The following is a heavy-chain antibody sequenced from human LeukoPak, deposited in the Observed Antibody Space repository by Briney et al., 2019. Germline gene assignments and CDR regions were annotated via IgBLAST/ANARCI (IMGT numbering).Heavy chain of an antibody. CDR3: ARFLCGYSYVECAGSGDY. V-gene: IGHV4-39*07. CDR2: IYYSGST. D-gene: IGHD5-18*01. J-gene: IGHJ4*02. CDR1: GGSISSSSYY. Sequence: TPSETLSLTCTVSGGSISSSSYYWGWIRQPPGKGLEWIGSIYYSGSTYYNPSLKSRVTISVDTSKNQFSLKLSSVTAADTAVYYCARFLCGYSYVECAGSGDYWGQGTLVTVSS.